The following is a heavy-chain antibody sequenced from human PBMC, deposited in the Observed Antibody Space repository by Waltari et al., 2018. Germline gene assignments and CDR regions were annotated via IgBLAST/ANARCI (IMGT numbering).Heavy chain of an antibody. CDR1: GYTFTGYY. CDR3: ARALLWFGELVDHYYMDV. Sequence: QVQLVQSGAEVKKPGASVKVSCKASGYTFTGYYMHWVRQAPGQGLEWMGWINPNSGGTNYAQKLQGRVTMTRDTSISTAYMELSRLRSDDTAVYYCARALLWFGELVDHYYMDVWGKGTTVTVSS. V-gene: IGHV1-2*02. J-gene: IGHJ6*03. CDR2: INPNSGGT. D-gene: IGHD3-10*01.